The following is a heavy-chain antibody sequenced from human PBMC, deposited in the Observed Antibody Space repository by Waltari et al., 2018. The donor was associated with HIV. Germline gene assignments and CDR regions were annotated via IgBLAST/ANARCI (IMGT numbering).Heavy chain of an antibody. CDR2: INHSGRT. CDR3: ARGEEGYSGYDLSWFDT. D-gene: IGHD5-12*01. CDR1: GGSFSGYY. J-gene: IGHJ5*02. Sequence: QVQLQQWGAGLLKPSETLSLTCAVSGGSFSGYYWSWIRQPPGKGLEGIGEINHSGRTNYNPSLKSGVTRAADTSKIQFSLKVNSVTAADTAVYYCARGEEGYSGYDLSWFDTWGQGTLVTVSS. V-gene: IGHV4-34*01.